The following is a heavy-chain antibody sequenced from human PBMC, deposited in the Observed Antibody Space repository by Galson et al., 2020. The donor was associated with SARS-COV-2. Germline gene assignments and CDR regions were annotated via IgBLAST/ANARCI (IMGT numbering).Heavy chain of an antibody. D-gene: IGHD6-13*01. Sequence: VKVSCKASGYTFTSYGISWVRQAPGQGLEWMGWISAYNGNTNYAQKLQGRVTMTTDTSTSTAYMELRSLRSDDTAVYYCARDRKQQLIEADDAFDIWGQGTMVTVSS. V-gene: IGHV1-18*01. CDR2: ISAYNGNT. CDR1: GYTFTSYG. J-gene: IGHJ3*02. CDR3: ARDRKQQLIEADDAFDI.